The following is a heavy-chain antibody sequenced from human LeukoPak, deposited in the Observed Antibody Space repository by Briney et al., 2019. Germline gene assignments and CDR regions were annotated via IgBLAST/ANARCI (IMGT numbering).Heavy chain of an antibody. V-gene: IGHV4-4*07. CDR1: GGSISSYY. J-gene: IGHJ4*02. CDR2: IFTSGTT. CDR3: AQGTPGSSNWY. D-gene: IGHD6-13*01. Sequence: SETLSLTCTVSGGSISSYYWNWIRQPAGKGLEWIGRIFTSGTTNYNPSLKSRVTMTVDTSKNQFSLRLSSVTAVDTAVYYCAQGTPGSSNWYWGQGTLVTVSS.